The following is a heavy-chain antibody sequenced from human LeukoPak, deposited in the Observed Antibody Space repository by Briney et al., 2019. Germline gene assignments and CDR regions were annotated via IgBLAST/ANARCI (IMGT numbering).Heavy chain of an antibody. J-gene: IGHJ4*02. D-gene: IGHD6-13*01. V-gene: IGHV1-18*01. CDR3: ARYSSSWSTSGFDY. CDR2: ISAYNGNT. Sequence: ASVKVSCKASGYTFTSYGISWVRQAPGQGLEWMGWISAYNGNTNYAQKLQGRVTMTTDTSTSTAYMELRSLRSDDTAVYYCARYSSSWSTSGFDYWGQGTLVTVSS. CDR1: GYTFTSYG.